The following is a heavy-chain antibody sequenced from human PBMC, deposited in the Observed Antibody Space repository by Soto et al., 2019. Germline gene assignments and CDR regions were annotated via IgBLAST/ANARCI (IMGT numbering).Heavy chain of an antibody. CDR2: MNTNSGNT. CDR3: ARGRNGMDV. J-gene: IGHJ6*02. CDR1: GDTFTNYD. Sequence: QVQLVQSGAEVKKPGASVKVSCKASGDTFTNYDIKCVRQANGQGLEWMGWMNTNSGNTGYAQKFQGRVTMTRNTSISTAYMELSSLRSEDTAVYYCARGRNGMDVWGQGTTVTVSS. V-gene: IGHV1-8*01.